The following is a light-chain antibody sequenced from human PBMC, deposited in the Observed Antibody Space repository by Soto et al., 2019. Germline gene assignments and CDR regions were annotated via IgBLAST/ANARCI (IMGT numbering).Light chain of an antibody. Sequence: DIQMTQSPSSLSASVGDRVTITCRASQSSISYLNWYQQKPGKTPNLLIYAASSLQSGVPSRFSGSGSGSDFTLTISSLQPEDFATYYCQQSYSTPWTFGQGTKVEIK. CDR1: QSSISY. CDR3: QQSYSTPWT. J-gene: IGKJ1*01. V-gene: IGKV1-39*01. CDR2: AAS.